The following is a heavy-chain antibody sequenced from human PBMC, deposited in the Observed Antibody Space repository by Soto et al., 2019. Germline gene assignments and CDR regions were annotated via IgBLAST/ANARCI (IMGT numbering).Heavy chain of an antibody. Sequence: QVQLVQSGAELKKPGSSVKVSCKASGDTFSFYTINWVRQAPGLRLEWMGRVNPILSMSNYAQKFQGRVTMTADKSTSTAYMEPRSLRSEDTAFYYCATSYGSGYRAFDYWGQGALVTVSS. CDR2: VNPILSMS. J-gene: IGHJ4*02. CDR3: ATSYGSGYRAFDY. D-gene: IGHD3-10*01. V-gene: IGHV1-69*02. CDR1: GDTFSFYT.